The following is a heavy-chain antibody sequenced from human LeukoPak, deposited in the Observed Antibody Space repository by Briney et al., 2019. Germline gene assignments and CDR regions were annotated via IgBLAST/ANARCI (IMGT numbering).Heavy chain of an antibody. CDR3: ARRSGYDYYYYGMDV. CDR2: ISSSGSTI. CDR1: GFTFSSYE. Sequence: GGSLRLSCAASGFTFSSYEMNWVRQAPGKGLEWVSCISSSGSTIYYADSVKGRFTISRDNAKNSLYLQMNSLRAEDTAVYYCARRSGYDYYYYGMDVWGQGTTVTVSS. J-gene: IGHJ6*02. D-gene: IGHD5-12*01. V-gene: IGHV3-48*03.